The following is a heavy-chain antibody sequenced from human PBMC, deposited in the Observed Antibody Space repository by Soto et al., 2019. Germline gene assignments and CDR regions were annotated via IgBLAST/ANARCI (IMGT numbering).Heavy chain of an antibody. Sequence: XSVKVTCKASGYTFTSYGIIWVRQAPGQGLEWMGWISADNGNTNYAQKLQGRVTMTPDTSTSTAYMELRSLRSDDTAVYYCARDIVVVVADDGGGSYYYGMDVWGQGTTVTVSS. J-gene: IGHJ6*02. V-gene: IGHV1-18*04. CDR3: ARDIVVVVADDGGGSYYYGMDV. CDR1: GYTFTSYG. D-gene: IGHD2-15*01. CDR2: ISADNGNT.